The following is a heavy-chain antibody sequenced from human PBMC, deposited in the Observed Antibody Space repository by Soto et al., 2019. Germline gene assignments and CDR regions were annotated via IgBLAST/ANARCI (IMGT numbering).Heavy chain of an antibody. J-gene: IGHJ4*02. Sequence: GGSLRLSVAASGFPFTAYAMICVRQAPGKGLEWVSVINTTGKNKDHADYAKGRFNISRDNSKNKLYTKLNRLRAEDTAVYYCAIKVNGKCPFDFWGQGTLVTVSS. V-gene: IGHV3-23*01. CDR2: INTTGKNK. D-gene: IGHD2-8*01. CDR3: AIKVNGKCPFDF. CDR1: GFPFTAYA.